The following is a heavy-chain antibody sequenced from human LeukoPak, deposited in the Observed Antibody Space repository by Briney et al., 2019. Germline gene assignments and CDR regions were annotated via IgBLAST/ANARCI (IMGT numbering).Heavy chain of an antibody. CDR2: IYYSGAT. D-gene: IGHD3-10*01. Sequence: PSETLSLTCTVSGGSISSFSYYWGWIRQPPGEGLEWIGSIYYSGATYYNPSLKSRVTISVDTSKNQFSLKLSSLTAADTAVYYCARPRHYYGSGFDYWGQGTLVTVSS. CDR1: GGSISSFSYY. CDR3: ARPRHYYGSGFDY. V-gene: IGHV4-39*01. J-gene: IGHJ4*02.